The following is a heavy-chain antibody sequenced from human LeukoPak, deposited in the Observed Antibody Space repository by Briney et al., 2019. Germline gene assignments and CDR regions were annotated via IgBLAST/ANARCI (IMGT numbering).Heavy chain of an antibody. J-gene: IGHJ5*02. CDR3: ARTTFGYSYGNWFDP. CDR1: GGSISSYY. V-gene: IGHV4-4*07. CDR2: IYTSGST. D-gene: IGHD5-18*01. Sequence: SETLSLTCTVSGGSISSYYWSWIRRPAGKGLEWIGCIYTSGSTNYNPSLKSRVTMSVDTSKNQFSLKLSSVTAADAAVYYCARTTFGYSYGNWFDPWGQGTLVTVSS.